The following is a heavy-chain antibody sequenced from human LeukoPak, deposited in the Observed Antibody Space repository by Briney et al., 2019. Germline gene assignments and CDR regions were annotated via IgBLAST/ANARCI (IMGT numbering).Heavy chain of an antibody. V-gene: IGHV1-18*01. J-gene: IGHJ5*02. CDR2: ISAYNGNT. Sequence: ASVKVSCKASGYTFTSYGVSWVRQAPGQGHEWMGWISAYNGNTNYAQKLQGRVTMTTDTSTSTAYMELRSLRSDDTAVYYCARDLYCSSTSCPLGWWFDPWGQGTLVTVSS. CDR3: ARDLYCSSTSCPLGWWFDP. CDR1: GYTFTSYG. D-gene: IGHD2-2*01.